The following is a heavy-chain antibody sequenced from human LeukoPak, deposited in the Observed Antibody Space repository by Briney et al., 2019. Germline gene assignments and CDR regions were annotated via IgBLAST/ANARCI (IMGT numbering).Heavy chain of an antibody. CDR2: MNPNSGNT. J-gene: IGHJ4*02. CDR1: GYTFTSYD. Sequence: ASVKVSCKASGYTFTSYDINWVRQATGQGLEWMGWMNPNSGNTGYAQKFQGRVTMTRNTSISTAYMELSSLRSEDTAAYYCARGRGVRGVINYWGQGTLVTVSS. V-gene: IGHV1-8*01. D-gene: IGHD3-10*01. CDR3: ARGRGVRGVINY.